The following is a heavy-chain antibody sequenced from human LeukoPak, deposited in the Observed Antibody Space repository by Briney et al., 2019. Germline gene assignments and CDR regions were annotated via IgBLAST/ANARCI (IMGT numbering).Heavy chain of an antibody. V-gene: IGHV5-51*01. D-gene: IGHD6-13*01. CDR2: IFPDDSDT. CDR1: GYSFTTYW. J-gene: IGHJ4*02. CDR3: ASVYSSTSWDY. Sequence: GESLKISCRPSGYSFTTYWIGWVRQMPGKGLEWMGVIFPDDSDTRYSPSFQGQVTISADKSISTAYLQWSSLKASDTAMYYCASVYSSTSWDYWGQGTLVTVSS.